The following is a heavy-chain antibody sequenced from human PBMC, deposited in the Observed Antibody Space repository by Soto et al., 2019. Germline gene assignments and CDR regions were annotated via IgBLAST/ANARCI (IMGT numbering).Heavy chain of an antibody. J-gene: IGHJ6*02. CDR1: GFTFSSYA. CDR3: AKDGGYSYGFYGMGV. Sequence: GGSLRLSCAASGFTFSSYAMSWVRQAPGKGPEWVSAISGSGGSTYNADSVKGRFTISRDNSKNTLYLQMNSLRAEDTAVYYCAKDGGYSYGFYGMGVWGQGTTVTVSS. D-gene: IGHD5-18*01. CDR2: ISGSGGST. V-gene: IGHV3-23*01.